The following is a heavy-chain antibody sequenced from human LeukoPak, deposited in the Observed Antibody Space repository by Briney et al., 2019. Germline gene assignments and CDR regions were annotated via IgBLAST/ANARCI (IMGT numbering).Heavy chain of an antibody. CDR1: GFTFSDYY. CDR3: ARRNTGGYSSSWYSIAVAGEFDY. D-gene: IGHD6-13*01. J-gene: IGHJ4*02. V-gene: IGHV3-11*01. CDR2: ISSSGSTI. Sequence: GGSLRLSCAASGFTFSDYYMSWIRQAPGKGLEWVSYISSSGSTIYHADSVKGRFTISRDNAKNSLYLQMNSLRAEDTAVYYCARRNTGGYSSSWYSIAVAGEFDYWGQGTLVTVSS.